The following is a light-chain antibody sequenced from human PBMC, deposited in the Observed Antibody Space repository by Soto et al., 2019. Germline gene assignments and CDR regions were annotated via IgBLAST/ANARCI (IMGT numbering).Light chain of an antibody. CDR2: DIR. Sequence: QSVLTQPVSVSGSPGQSITISCTGTSSDVGGYKYVSWYQQHPGKAPKPMIYDIRNRPSGVSNRFSGSKSGNTASLTISGLQAEDEADYYCSSYTSSSTRVFGTGTKLTVL. CDR3: SSYTSSSTRV. V-gene: IGLV2-14*03. J-gene: IGLJ1*01. CDR1: SSDVGGYKY.